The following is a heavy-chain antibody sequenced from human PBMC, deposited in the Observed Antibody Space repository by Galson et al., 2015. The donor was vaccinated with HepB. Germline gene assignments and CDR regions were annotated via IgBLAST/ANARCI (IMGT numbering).Heavy chain of an antibody. CDR3: AREPRYCSSTSCYAGFDY. CDR1: GGTFSSYA. CDR2: IIPIFGTA. V-gene: IGHV1-69*13. J-gene: IGHJ4*02. Sequence: SVKVSCKASGGTFSSYAISWVRQAPGQGLEWMGGIIPIFGTANYAQKFQGRVTITADESTSTAYMELSSLRSEDTAGYYCAREPRYCSSTSCYAGFDYWGQGTLVTVSS. D-gene: IGHD2-2*01.